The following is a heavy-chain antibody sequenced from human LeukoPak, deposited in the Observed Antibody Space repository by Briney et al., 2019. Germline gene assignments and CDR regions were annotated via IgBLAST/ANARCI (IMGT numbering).Heavy chain of an antibody. CDR1: GYTFTSYY. Sequence: ASVKVSCKASGYTFTSYYMHWVRQAPGQGLEWMGIINPSGGSTSYAQKFQGRVTMTGDMSTSTVYMELSSLRSEDTAVYYCARVYGVDWYFDLWGRGTLVTVSS. J-gene: IGHJ2*01. CDR2: INPSGGST. V-gene: IGHV1-46*01. D-gene: IGHD4-17*01. CDR3: ARVYGVDWYFDL.